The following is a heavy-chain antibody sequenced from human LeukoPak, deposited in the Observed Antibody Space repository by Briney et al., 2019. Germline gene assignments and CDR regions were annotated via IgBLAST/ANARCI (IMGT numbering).Heavy chain of an antibody. Sequence: GGSLRLSCAASGFTFRSYGMHWVRQAPGKGLEWVAFIRFDGSNKYYADSVKGRFTISRDNSKNTLYLQMNTLRAEDTAVYYCAKGPDCSSTSCSVRYFDYWGQGTLVTVSS. CDR1: GFTFRSYG. J-gene: IGHJ4*02. CDR3: AKGPDCSSTSCSVRYFDY. V-gene: IGHV3-30*02. CDR2: IRFDGSNK. D-gene: IGHD2-2*01.